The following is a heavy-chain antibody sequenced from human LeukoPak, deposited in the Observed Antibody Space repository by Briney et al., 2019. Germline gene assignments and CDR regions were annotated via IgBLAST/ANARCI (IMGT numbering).Heavy chain of an antibody. CDR3: ARPITGTTPPYYYYMDV. V-gene: IGHV3-33*08. CDR2: IWYDGSNK. J-gene: IGHJ6*03. D-gene: IGHD1-20*01. CDR1: GFTFSSYA. Sequence: GGSLRLSCAASGFTFSSYAMSWVRQAPGKGLEWVAVIWYDGSNKYYADSVKGRFTISRDNSKNTLYLQMNSLRAEDTAVYYCARPITGTTPPYYYYMDVWGKGTTVTVSS.